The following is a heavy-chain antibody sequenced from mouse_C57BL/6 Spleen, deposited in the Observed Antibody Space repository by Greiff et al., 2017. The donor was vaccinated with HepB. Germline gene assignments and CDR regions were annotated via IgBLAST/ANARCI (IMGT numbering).Heavy chain of an antibody. CDR3: ARDSSGPRWF. D-gene: IGHD3-2*02. V-gene: IGHV5-4*01. J-gene: IGHJ3*01. CDR1: GFTFSSYA. CDR2: ISDGGSYT. Sequence: EVQVVESGGGLVKPGGSLKLSCAASGFTFSSYAMSWVRQTPEKRLEWVATISDGGSYTYYPDNVKGRFTISRDNAKNNLYLQMSHLKSEDTAMYYCARDSSGPRWFGGQGTLVTVSA.